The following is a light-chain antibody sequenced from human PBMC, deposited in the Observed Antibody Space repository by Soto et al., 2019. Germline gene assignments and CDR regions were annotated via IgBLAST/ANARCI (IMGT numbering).Light chain of an antibody. CDR1: QSVSSSY. CDR2: GAS. Sequence: IMLTQSPGTLSLSTGERATLSCRASQSVSSSYLAWYQQKPGQAPRLLIYGASSRATGIPDRFSGSGSGTDFTLTISRLEPEDFAVYYCQQYGISPWTFGQGT. J-gene: IGKJ1*01. V-gene: IGKV3-20*01. CDR3: QQYGISPWT.